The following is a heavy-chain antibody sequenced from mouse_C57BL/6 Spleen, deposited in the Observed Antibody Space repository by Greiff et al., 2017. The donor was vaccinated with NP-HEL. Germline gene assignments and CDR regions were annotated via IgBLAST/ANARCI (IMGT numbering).Heavy chain of an antibody. D-gene: IGHD1-1*02. J-gene: IGHJ2*01. CDR2: IRRKSSNYAT. V-gene: IGHV10-3*01. CDR3: VKDGDSTPYYFDY. Sequence: EVQLVESGGGLVQPKGSLKLSCAASGFTFNTYAMHWVRQAPGKGLEWVARIRRKSSNYATYYADSVKDRLTVSREESQSMPYLQVNNRKTEDTAVDYCVKDGDSTPYYFDYWGQGTTLTVSS. CDR1: GFTFNTYA.